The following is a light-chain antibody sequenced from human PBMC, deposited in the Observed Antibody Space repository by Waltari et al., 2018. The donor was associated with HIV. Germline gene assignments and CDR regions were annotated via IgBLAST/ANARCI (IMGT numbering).Light chain of an antibody. J-gene: IGKJ2*01. V-gene: IGKV1-39*01. Sequence: DIQMTQSPSSLSASVGDRVTITCWASQSINTYLNWYQQHPGKTPKLLIYAASILQSGVPSRFSGSGSGTDFTLTITGLQTEDFATYYCQQSYNTLYTFGQGTNLDLK. CDR2: AAS. CDR3: QQSYNTLYT. CDR1: QSINTY.